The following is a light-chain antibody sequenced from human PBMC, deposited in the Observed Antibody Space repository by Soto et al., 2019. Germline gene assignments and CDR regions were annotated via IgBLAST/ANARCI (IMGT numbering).Light chain of an antibody. Sequence: ERVMTQSPATLSVSPGERATLSCWASQSVSSKLAWYQQKPGQAPRLLIYDTSIRATGIPARFSGSGSGTDFTLTISSLEPEDFAVYYCQQRNSWPPTFTFGQGTRLEIK. CDR3: QQRNSWPPTFT. CDR2: DTS. CDR1: QSVSSK. V-gene: IGKV3-11*01. J-gene: IGKJ5*01.